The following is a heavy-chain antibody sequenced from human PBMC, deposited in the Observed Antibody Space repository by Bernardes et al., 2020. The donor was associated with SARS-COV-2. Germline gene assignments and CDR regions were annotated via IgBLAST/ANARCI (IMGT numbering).Heavy chain of an antibody. V-gene: IGHV3-48*01. D-gene: IGHD3-3*01. CDR3: ARAEYYDFWSGYPLGDYYYYYGMEV. Sequence: SLRLSCAASGFTFSSYSMNWVRQAPGKGLEWVSYISSSSSTIYYADSVKGRFTISRDTATNSLYLQMNSLRAEDTAVYYCARAEYYDFWSGYPLGDYYYYYGMEVWGKGTTGTVSS. CDR2: ISSSSSTI. CDR1: GFTFSSYS. J-gene: IGHJ6*04.